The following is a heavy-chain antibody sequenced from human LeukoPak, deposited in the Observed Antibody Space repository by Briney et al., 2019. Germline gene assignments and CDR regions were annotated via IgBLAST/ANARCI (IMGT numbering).Heavy chain of an antibody. CDR1: GFTFSSYW. Sequence: GGSLRLSCAASGFTFSSYWMRWCLQAPGEGLEGVANIKQDGSEKYYVHSVKGRFTISRDNAKNSLYLQMNSLRADDTAVYYCARELRIREWEPLFGDYWGQGTLVTVSS. J-gene: IGHJ4*02. CDR3: ARELRIREWEPLFGDY. V-gene: IGHV3-7*01. D-gene: IGHD1-26*01. CDR2: IKQDGSEK.